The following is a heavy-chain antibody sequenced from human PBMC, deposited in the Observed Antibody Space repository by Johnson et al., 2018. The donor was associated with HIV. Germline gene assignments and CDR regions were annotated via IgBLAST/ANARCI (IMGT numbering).Heavy chain of an antibody. CDR2: SGSGGST. V-gene: IGHV3-53*01. CDR1: GFTVSSNY. Sequence: VQLVESGGGLIQPGWSLRLSCAASGFTVSSNYMSWVRQAPGKGLEWVSAISGSGGSTYYADSVKGRFTISRDDSKNTLYLQMNSLRAEDTAVYYCARDVKAAYCGGDCYLDAFDIWGQGTMVTVSS. J-gene: IGHJ3*02. D-gene: IGHD2-21*02. CDR3: ARDVKAAYCGGDCYLDAFDI.